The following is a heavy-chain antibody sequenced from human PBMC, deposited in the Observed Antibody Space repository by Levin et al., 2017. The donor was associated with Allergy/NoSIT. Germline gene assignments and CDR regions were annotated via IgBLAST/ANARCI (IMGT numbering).Heavy chain of an antibody. Sequence: GESLKISCAASGFTFSSYSMNWVRQAPGKGLEWVSYISSSSSTIYYADSVKGRFTISRDNAKNSLYLQMNSLRAEDTAVYYCAREDYSSSSNWFDPWGQGTLVTVSS. J-gene: IGHJ5*02. CDR1: GFTFSSYS. V-gene: IGHV3-48*01. CDR3: AREDYSSSSNWFDP. CDR2: ISSSSSTI. D-gene: IGHD6-13*01.